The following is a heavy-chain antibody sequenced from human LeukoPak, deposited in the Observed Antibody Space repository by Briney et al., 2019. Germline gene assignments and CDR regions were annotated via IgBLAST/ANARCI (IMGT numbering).Heavy chain of an antibody. Sequence: SETLSLTCTVSGGSISSYYWSWIRQPPGKGLEGIGYIYTSGSNNYNPSLKSRVTISVDTSKNQLSLKLSSVTAADTAVYYCASHSSSSSLFDYWGQGTLVTVSS. J-gene: IGHJ4*02. D-gene: IGHD6-6*01. CDR1: GGSISSYY. CDR2: IYTSGSN. CDR3: ASHSSSSSLFDY. V-gene: IGHV4-4*09.